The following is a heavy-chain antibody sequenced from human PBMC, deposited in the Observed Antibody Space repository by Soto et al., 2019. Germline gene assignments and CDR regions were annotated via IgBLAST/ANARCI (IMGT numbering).Heavy chain of an antibody. D-gene: IGHD2-15*01. J-gene: IGHJ4*02. CDR3: ARDKVVVAATYFDY. Sequence: PGGSLRLSCAASGFTFSDYYMSWIRQAPGKGLEWVSYISSSGSTIYYADSVKGRFTISRDNAKNSLYLQMNSPRAEDTAVYYCARDKVVVAATYFDYWGQGTLVTVSS. CDR2: ISSSGSTI. V-gene: IGHV3-11*01. CDR1: GFTFSDYY.